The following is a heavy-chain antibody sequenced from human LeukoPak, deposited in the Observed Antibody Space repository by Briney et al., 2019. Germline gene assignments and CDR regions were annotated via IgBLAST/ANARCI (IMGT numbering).Heavy chain of an antibody. CDR1: GFTFSSYS. Sequence: GGSLRLSCAASGFTFSSYSMNWVCQAPGKGLEWVSYISSSSSTIYYADSVKGRFTISRDISKNTLYLQMNSLRGEDTAVYYCARDRRGVAAATSDSYYFDYWGQGTLVTVSS. CDR2: ISSSSSTI. V-gene: IGHV3-48*01. D-gene: IGHD2-15*01. J-gene: IGHJ4*02. CDR3: ARDRRGVAAATSDSYYFDY.